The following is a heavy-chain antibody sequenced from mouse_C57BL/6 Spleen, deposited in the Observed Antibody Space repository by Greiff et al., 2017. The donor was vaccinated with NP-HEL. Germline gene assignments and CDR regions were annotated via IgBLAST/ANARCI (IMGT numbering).Heavy chain of an antibody. CDR2: ISYAGSN. CDR1: GYSITSGYY. CDR3: ARGGSRYAMDY. J-gene: IGHJ4*01. V-gene: IGHV3-6*01. D-gene: IGHD1-1*01. Sequence: EESGPGLVKPSQSLSLTCSVTGYSITSGYYWNWIRQFPGNKLEWMGYISYAGSNNYNPSLQNRISITRDTSKNQFFLKLNSVTTEDTATYYCARGGSRYAMDYWGQGTSVTVSS.